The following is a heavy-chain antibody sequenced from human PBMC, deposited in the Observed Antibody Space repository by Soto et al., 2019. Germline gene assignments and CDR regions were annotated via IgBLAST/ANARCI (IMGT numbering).Heavy chain of an antibody. CDR3: ARGATATTRSGMDV. D-gene: IGHD5-18*01. CDR2: ISAYNGNT. V-gene: IGHV1-18*01. Sequence: ASVKVSCKASGYTFTNFGISWVRQAPGQGLEWMGWISAYNGNTNYAQKLQGRVTMTTDTSTSTAYMELRSLRSDDTAVYYCARGATATTRSGMDVWGQGTTVTVSS. CDR1: GYTFTNFG. J-gene: IGHJ6*02.